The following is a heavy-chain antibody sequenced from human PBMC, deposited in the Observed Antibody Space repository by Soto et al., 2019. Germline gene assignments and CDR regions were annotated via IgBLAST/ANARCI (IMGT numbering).Heavy chain of an antibody. CDR3: TREQSDDNYFEP. CDR2: IYYSGGT. D-gene: IGHD6-19*01. V-gene: IGHV4-61*08. J-gene: IGHJ5*02. Sequence: SATLSLTCTVSGPALSSGGYFYTWVRQPPGKGLEWLGYIYYSGGTNYNPSLKSRVTISLDKSKSQFSLRLISVTAADTAVYYCTREQSDDNYFEPWGQGTLVTVS. CDR1: GPALSSGGYF.